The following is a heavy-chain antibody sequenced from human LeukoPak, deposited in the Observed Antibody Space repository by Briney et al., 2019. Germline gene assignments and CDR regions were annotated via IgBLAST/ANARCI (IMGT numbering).Heavy chain of an antibody. CDR3: AKESYSSSWYGYDY. Sequence: GGSLRLSCAVSGFTFTDYWMNWVRQAPGKGLEWVASIRQDGSEKTYVDSVKGRFTISRDNTKNSLSLQVNSLRVEDTAVYYCAKESYSSSWYGYDYWGQGTLVTVSS. V-gene: IGHV3-7*01. CDR2: IRQDGSEK. J-gene: IGHJ4*02. CDR1: GFTFTDYW. D-gene: IGHD6-13*01.